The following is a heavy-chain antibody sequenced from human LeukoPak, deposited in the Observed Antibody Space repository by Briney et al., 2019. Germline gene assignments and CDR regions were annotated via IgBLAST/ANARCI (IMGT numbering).Heavy chain of an antibody. J-gene: IGHJ4*02. CDR1: GFTPSNAW. D-gene: IGHD2/OR15-2a*01. CDR2: IKSKTDGGTT. V-gene: IGHV3-15*01. CDR3: TKRIFH. Sequence: GGSLRLSCAASGFTPSNAWMNWVRPAPGKGLEWVGRIKSKTDGGTTECAAPVKGTFTISRDNSKNTLNLQMSSLKTEDTAVYYCTKRIFHWGKGTLVTVSS.